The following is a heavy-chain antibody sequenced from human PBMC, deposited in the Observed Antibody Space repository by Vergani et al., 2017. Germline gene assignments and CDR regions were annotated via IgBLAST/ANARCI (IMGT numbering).Heavy chain of an antibody. CDR2: TYFMSKWYN. CDR3: AIEDISLTVEGANYMYI. J-gene: IGHJ6*03. D-gene: IGHD3-22*01. Sequence: QVQLHQSGPGLVKPSQTLSLTCSISGDRVSNKSAGWNWIRQSTSRGLEWLGRTYFMSKWYNDYAASVKSRMTFNSDTSKYLFSLQLQSVTPEDTAVYYCAIEDISLTVEGANYMYIWGKGTTVTVSS. CDR1: GDRVSNKSAG. V-gene: IGHV6-1*01.